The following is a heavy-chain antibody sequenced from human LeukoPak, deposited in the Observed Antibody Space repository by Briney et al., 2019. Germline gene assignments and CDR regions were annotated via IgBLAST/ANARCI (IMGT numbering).Heavy chain of an antibody. V-gene: IGHV4-38-2*02. Sequence: SETLSLTCTVSGYSISSGYYWGWIRQPPGKGLEWIGYIYHSGSTYYNPSLKSRVTISVDTSKNQFSLKLSSVTAADTAVYYCARDWASRWFDPWGQGTLVTVSS. J-gene: IGHJ5*02. CDR1: GYSISSGYY. CDR3: ARDWASRWFDP. CDR2: IYHSGST. D-gene: IGHD3-16*01.